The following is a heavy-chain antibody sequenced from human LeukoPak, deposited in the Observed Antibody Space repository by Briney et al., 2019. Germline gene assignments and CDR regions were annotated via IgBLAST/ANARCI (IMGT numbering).Heavy chain of an antibody. J-gene: IGHJ5*02. CDR2: IYSGGST. Sequence: GGSLRLSCEASGFTFNTYNMNWVRQAPGKGLEWVSVIYSGGSTYYADSVKDRFTISRDNSKNTLYLQMNSLRAEDTAVYYCVKSDWFDPWGQGTLVTVSS. CDR3: VKSDWFDP. CDR1: GFTFNTYN. V-gene: IGHV3-66*01.